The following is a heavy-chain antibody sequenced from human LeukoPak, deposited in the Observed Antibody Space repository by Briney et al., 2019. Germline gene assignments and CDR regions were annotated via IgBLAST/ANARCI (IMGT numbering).Heavy chain of an antibody. CDR1: AFSVTNNY. Sequence: GGSLRLSCAVSAFSVTNNYMSWVRQAPGKGLEWVSVFYVGGDTYYADSGKGRFTIYRDNSENTLYLQMKSLRAEDTAVYYCARGDGYNFFDYWGQGTLVTVSS. CDR2: FYVGGDT. D-gene: IGHD5-24*01. J-gene: IGHJ4*02. V-gene: IGHV3-53*01. CDR3: ARGDGYNFFDY.